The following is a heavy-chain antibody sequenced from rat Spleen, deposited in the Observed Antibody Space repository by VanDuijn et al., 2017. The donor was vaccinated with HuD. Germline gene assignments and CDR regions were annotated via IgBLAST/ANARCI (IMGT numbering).Heavy chain of an antibody. V-gene: IGHV2-15*01. D-gene: IGHD4-4*01. Sequence: QVQLKESGPGLVQPSRTLSLTCTVSGFSLYTYGVAWVRQTPGGGLEWIAVIWSGGSTIYNSGLKSRLCITRDTSRSQVLLKINGLQSEDTALYFCTRANSGFGVFDYWGQGVMVTVSS. CDR1: GFSLYTYG. CDR2: IWSGGST. CDR3: TRANSGFGVFDY. J-gene: IGHJ2*01.